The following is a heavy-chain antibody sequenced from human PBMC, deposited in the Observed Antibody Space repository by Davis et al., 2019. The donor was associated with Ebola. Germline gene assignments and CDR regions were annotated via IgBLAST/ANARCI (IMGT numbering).Heavy chain of an antibody. CDR3: ARTSIVGTTTTASDI. D-gene: IGHD1-26*01. J-gene: IGHJ3*02. V-gene: IGHV1-18*01. Sequence: ASVKVSCKASGYTSKSSAIIWVRHAPGQGLEWMGWISAYNGNTAYAQILQGRVTMTTDTSTGTAYMELRSLRSDDTAVYFCARTSIVGTTTTASDIWGQGTMVTVSS. CDR1: GYTSKSSA. CDR2: ISAYNGNT.